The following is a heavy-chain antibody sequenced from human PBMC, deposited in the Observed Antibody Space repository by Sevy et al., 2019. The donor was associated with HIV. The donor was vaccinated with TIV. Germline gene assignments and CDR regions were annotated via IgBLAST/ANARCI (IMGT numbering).Heavy chain of an antibody. CDR3: AREGVIYDDDGRDFDDAFDI. CDR1: AFSLSNYY. D-gene: IGHD2-21*01. J-gene: IGHJ3*02. Sequence: GGSLRLSCAASAFSLSNYYMTWVRQAPGKGLEWVANIKQGGNEQFYLESVKGRFTISRDDSKNSVYLQMTSLRAEDTAVYYCAREGVIYDDDGRDFDDAFDIWGHGKMVTVSS. V-gene: IGHV3-7*01. CDR2: IKQGGNEQ.